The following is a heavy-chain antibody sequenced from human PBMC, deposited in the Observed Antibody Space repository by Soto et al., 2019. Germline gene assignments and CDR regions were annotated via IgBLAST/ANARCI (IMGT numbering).Heavy chain of an antibody. D-gene: IGHD2-2*01. CDR3: AREHCSSTSCYQFDY. J-gene: IGHJ4*02. Sequence: GGSLRLSCAASGFTFSSYGMHWVRQAPGKGLEWVAVIWYDGSNKYYADSVKGRFTISRDNSKNTLYLQMNSLRAEDTAVYYCAREHCSSTSCYQFDYWGQGTLVTVSS. CDR1: GFTFSSYG. CDR2: IWYDGSNK. V-gene: IGHV3-33*01.